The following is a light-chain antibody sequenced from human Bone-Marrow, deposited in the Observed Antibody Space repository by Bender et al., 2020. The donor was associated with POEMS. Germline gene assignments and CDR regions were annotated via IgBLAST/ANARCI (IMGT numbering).Light chain of an antibody. Sequence: QSVLTQPPSVSGAPGQRVTISCTGSSSNIGAGYPVHWYQQLPGAAPKLLISANTNRPSGVPDRFSGSKSGTSGSLAITGLQAEDEADYYCAAWDDSLSGWAFGGGTKLTVL. CDR1: SSNIGAGYP. CDR2: ANT. V-gene: IGLV1-50*01. J-gene: IGLJ3*02. CDR3: AAWDDSLSGWA.